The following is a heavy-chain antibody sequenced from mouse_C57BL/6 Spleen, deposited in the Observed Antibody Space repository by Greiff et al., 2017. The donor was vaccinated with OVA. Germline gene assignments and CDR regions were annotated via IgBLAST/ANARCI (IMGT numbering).Heavy chain of an antibody. V-gene: IGHV1-78*01. Sequence: VKLVESDAELVKPGASVKISCKVSGYTFTDHTIHWMKQRPEPGLEWIGYIYPRAGSTKYNEKFKGKATLTADKSSSTAYMQLNSLTSEDSAVYFCARWGVVKDFDYWGQGTTLTVSS. CDR2: IYPRAGST. J-gene: IGHJ2*01. CDR1: GYTFTDHT. D-gene: IGHD1-1*01. CDR3: ARWGVVKDFDY.